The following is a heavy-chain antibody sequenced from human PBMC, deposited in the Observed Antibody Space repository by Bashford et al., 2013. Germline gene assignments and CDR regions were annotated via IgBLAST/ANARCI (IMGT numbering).Heavy chain of an antibody. J-gene: IGHJ4*01. V-gene: IGHV3-49*03. D-gene: IGHD2-21*01. CDR1: EHFFSDYD. CDR3: GPXMIHGAHIPAY. CDR2: IGRTTFGGTR. Sequence: GSLRLSCQSSEHFFSDYDMSWFRQAPGRGLEWLGVIGRTTFGGTRAYAASVVDRFNISRDDSRRVAYLHMNTVKTEDTAVYYCGPXMIHGAHIPAYWGPEPWSPSPQ.